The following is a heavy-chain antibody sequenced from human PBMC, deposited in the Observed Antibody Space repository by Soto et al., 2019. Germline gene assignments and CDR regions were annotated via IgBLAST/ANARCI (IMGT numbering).Heavy chain of an antibody. Sequence: SETLSLTCSVSGGTINSGDYVWSWIRQPPGKGLEWIGSIFYTGSTYYSPSLKSRASMAMDTAKNVFSLRVRVLADADTAGYFCARVKATLSRHYYFDYWGQGTPVTVSS. CDR2: IFYTGST. CDR3: ARVKATLSRHYYFDY. CDR1: GGTINSGDYV. D-gene: IGHD5-12*01. J-gene: IGHJ4*02. V-gene: IGHV4-30-4*01.